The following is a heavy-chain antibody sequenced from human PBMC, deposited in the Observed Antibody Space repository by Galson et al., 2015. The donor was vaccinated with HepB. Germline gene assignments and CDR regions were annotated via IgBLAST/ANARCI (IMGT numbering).Heavy chain of an antibody. CDR3: ARGHYDFWSGYYTLLGYYYYYMDV. J-gene: IGHJ6*03. V-gene: IGHV3-74*01. Sequence: SLRLSCAASGFTFSSYWMHWVRQAPGKGLVWVSRINSDGSSTSYADSVKGRFTISRDNAKNTLYLQMNSLRAEDTAVYYCARGHYDFWSGYYTLLGYYYYYMDVWGKGTTVTVSS. D-gene: IGHD3-3*01. CDR2: INSDGSST. CDR1: GFTFSSYW.